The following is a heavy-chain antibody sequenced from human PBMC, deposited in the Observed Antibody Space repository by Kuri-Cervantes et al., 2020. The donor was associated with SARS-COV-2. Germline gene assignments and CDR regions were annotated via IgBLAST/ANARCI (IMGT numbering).Heavy chain of an antibody. Sequence: GGSLRLSCAASGFTFSSYAISWVRQAPGKGLGWVSAISGSGGSTYYADSVKGRFTISRDNSKNTLYLQMNSLRAGETAVYFCANPTGHYYYGMDVWGQGTTVTVSS. CDR1: GFTFSSYA. CDR3: ANPTGHYYYGMDV. V-gene: IGHV3-23*01. CDR2: ISGSGGST. J-gene: IGHJ6*02.